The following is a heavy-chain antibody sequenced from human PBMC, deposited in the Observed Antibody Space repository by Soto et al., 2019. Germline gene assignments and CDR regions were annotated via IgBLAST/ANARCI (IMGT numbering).Heavy chain of an antibody. D-gene: IGHD3-22*01. J-gene: IGHJ4*02. V-gene: IGHV4-39*01. CDR3: ARHDYYDSSGYYSHFHN. Sequence: RSLTCTVSGGSISSSSHYWGWIRQTPGKGLEWIGSIYYSENTYYNPSLKSRVAISADTSKNQVSLRLSSVTAADTAVYYCARHDYYDSSGYYSHFHNWGQGALVTVSS. CDR1: GGSISSSSHY. CDR2: IYYSENT.